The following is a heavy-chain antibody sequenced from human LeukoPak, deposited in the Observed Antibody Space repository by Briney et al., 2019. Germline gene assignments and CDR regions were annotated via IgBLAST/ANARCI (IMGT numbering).Heavy chain of an antibody. V-gene: IGHV4-4*07. J-gene: IGHJ4*02. CDR2: IYTSGAT. CDR3: ARESGGGRPFDY. Sequence: SETLSLTCTVSGGSISSYFWSWIRHPVGKGLEWIGRIYTSGATNYNPSLKSRVTMSVDTSKSQFSLKLSSVTAADTAVYYCARESGGGRPFDYWGQGTLVTVSS. CDR1: GGSISSYF. D-gene: IGHD2-15*01.